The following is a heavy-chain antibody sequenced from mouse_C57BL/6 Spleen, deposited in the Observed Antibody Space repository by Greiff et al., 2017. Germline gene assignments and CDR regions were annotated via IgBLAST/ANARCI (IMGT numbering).Heavy chain of an antibody. Sequence: QVQLQQSGPELVKPGASVKISCKASGYAFSSSWMNWVKQRPGKGLEWIGRIYPGDGDTNYNGKFKGKATLTADKSSSTAYMQLSSLTSEDSAVYFCARGDYDVGDYWGQGTTLTVSS. CDR2: IYPGDGDT. D-gene: IGHD2-4*01. CDR3: ARGDYDVGDY. V-gene: IGHV1-82*01. CDR1: GYAFSSSW. J-gene: IGHJ2*01.